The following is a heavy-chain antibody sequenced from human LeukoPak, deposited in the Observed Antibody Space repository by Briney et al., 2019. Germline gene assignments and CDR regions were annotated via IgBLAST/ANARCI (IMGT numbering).Heavy chain of an antibody. D-gene: IGHD7-27*01. CDR2: INSDGSST. CDR1: GFTFSNYW. J-gene: IGHJ4*02. V-gene: IGHV3-74*01. Sequence: GGSLRLSCAASGFTFSNYWMHWVRQAPGKGLVWVSRINSDGSSTTYADSVKGRFAISRDNAKNTLFLQVSSLRAEDTAVYYCARAPTNWVYFDSWGQGTLVTVSS. CDR3: ARAPTNWVYFDS.